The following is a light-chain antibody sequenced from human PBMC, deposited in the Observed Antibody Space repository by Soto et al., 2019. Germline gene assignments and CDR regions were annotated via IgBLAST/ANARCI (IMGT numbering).Light chain of an antibody. J-gene: IGKJ4*01. Sequence: EIPMPQSPSSLSASLGARVTITCRASQSINSYLNWYQQKPGKAPKLLIYKASNLESGVPSRFSGSGSGTEFTLTISSLQPDDFATYYGLPQNSYRLTFGGGTKVDIK. CDR3: LPQNSYRLT. CDR1: QSINSY. V-gene: IGKV1-5*03. CDR2: KAS.